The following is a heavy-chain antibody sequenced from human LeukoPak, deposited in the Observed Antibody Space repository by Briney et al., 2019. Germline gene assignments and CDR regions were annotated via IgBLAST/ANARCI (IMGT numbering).Heavy chain of an antibody. CDR1: GYSISSGYY. D-gene: IGHD3-3*01. Sequence: SETLSLTCTVSGYSISSGYYWGWIRQPPGKGLEWIGSIYHSGSTYYNPSLKSRVTISVDTSKNQFSLKLSSVTAADTAVYYCASLYDFWSGSLDYWGQGTLVTVSS. CDR3: ASLYDFWSGSLDY. J-gene: IGHJ4*02. V-gene: IGHV4-38-2*02. CDR2: IYHSGST.